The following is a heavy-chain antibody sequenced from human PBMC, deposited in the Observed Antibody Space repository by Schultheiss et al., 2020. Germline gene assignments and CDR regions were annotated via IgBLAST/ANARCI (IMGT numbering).Heavy chain of an antibody. J-gene: IGHJ2*01. CDR3: ARHGRTGGDYCGGDCYPDY. V-gene: IGHV5-51*01. Sequence: GESLKISCKGSGYSFTSYWIGWVRQMPGKGLEWMGIIYPGDSDTRYSPSFQGQVTISADKSISTAYLQWSSLKASDTAMYYCARHGRTGGDYCGGDCYPDYWGRGTLVTVSS. CDR2: IYPGDSDT. D-gene: IGHD2-21*02. CDR1: GYSFTSYW.